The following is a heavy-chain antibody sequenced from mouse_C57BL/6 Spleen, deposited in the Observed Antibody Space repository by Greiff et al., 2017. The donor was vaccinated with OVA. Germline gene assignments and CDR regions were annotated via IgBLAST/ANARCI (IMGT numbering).Heavy chain of an antibody. CDR3: ARGRDEGFDY. CDR2: IYPGGGYT. Sequence: QVQLQQSGAELVRPGTSVKMSCKASGYTFTNYWIGWAKQRPGHGLEWIGDIYPGGGYTNYNEKFKGKATLTADKSSSTAYMQFSSLTSEDSAIYYCARGRDEGFDYWGQGTTRTVSS. V-gene: IGHV1-63*01. D-gene: IGHD3-3*01. CDR1: GYTFTNYW. J-gene: IGHJ2*01.